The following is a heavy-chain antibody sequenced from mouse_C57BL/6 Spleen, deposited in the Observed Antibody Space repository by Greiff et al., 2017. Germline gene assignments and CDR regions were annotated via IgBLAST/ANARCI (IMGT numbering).Heavy chain of an antibody. CDR3: ARVGYYGSWFAY. V-gene: IGHV1-80*01. CDR1: GYAFSSYW. CDR2: IYPGDGDT. Sequence: VQLVESGAELVKPGASVKISCKASGYAFSSYWMNWVKQRPGKGLEWIGQIYPGDGDTNYNGKFKGKATLTADKSSSTAYMQLSSLTSEDSAVYFCARVGYYGSWFAYWGQGTLVTVSA. D-gene: IGHD1-1*01. J-gene: IGHJ3*01.